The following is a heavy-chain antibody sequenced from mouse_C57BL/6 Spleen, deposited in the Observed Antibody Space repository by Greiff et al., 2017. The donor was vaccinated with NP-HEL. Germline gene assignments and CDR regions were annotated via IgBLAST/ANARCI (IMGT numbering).Heavy chain of an antibody. CDR3: ARGVYYFDY. CDR2: INYDGSST. V-gene: IGHV5-16*01. Sequence: EVQLVESEGGLVQPGSSMKLSCTASGFTFSDYYMAWVRQVPEKGLEWVANINYDGSSTYYLDSLKSRFIISRDNAKNILYLQMSSLKSEDTATYYCARGVYYFDYWGQGTTLTVSS. CDR1: GFTFSDYY. J-gene: IGHJ2*01.